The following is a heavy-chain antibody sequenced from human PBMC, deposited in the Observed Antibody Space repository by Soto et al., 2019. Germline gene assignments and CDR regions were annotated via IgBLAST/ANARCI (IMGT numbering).Heavy chain of an antibody. CDR1: GFTFNYYW. CDR3: ARGGDPDY. CDR2: IQSDGSSP. V-gene: IGHV3-74*01. Sequence: EVQLVESGGGLVQPGGSLRLSCVASGFTFNYYWMHWVRQAPGKGLVWVSRIQSDGSSPDYVDSVKGRFTISRDNAKNTLYLQMSILSAEDTAVYDCARGGDPDYWGQGTLVTVSS. J-gene: IGHJ4*02. D-gene: IGHD2-21*02.